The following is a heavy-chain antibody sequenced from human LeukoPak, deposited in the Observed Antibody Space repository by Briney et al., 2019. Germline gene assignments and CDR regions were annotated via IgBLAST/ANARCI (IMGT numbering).Heavy chain of an antibody. J-gene: IGHJ4*02. CDR3: ARGSSSSLDYFDY. Sequence: SETLFLTCAVYGGSFSGYYWSWIRQPPGKGLEWIGEINHSGCTNYNPSLKSRVTISVDTSKNQFSLKLSSVTAADTAVYYCARGSSSSLDYFDYWGQGTLVTVSS. CDR1: GGSFSGYY. CDR2: INHSGCT. D-gene: IGHD6-13*01. V-gene: IGHV4-34*01.